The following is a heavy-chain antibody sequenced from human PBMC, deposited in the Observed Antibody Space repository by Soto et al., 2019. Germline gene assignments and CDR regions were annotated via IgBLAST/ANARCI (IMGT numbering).Heavy chain of an antibody. Sequence: GSLRLSCAASGFTFSSYAMSWVRQAPGKGLEWVSAISGSGGSTYYADSVKGRFTISRDNSKNTLYLQMNSLRAEDTAVYYWAKEVRYHIHVTREGSHYLAYWGQGPLVPVSS. CDR2: ISGSGGST. D-gene: IGHD7-27*01. CDR1: GFTFSSYA. J-gene: IGHJ4*02. CDR3: AKEVRYHIHVTREGSHYLAY. V-gene: IGHV3-23*01.